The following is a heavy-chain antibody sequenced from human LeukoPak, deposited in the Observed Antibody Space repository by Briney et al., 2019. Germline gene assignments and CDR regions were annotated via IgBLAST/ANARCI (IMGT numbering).Heavy chain of an antibody. Sequence: SETLSLTCTVSGGSISSYYWSWIRQPPGKGLEWIGYIYYSGSTNYNPSLKSRVTISVDTSKNQFSLKLSSVTAADTAVYYCAANYYDSSGYYWGQGTLVTVSS. CDR3: AANYYDSSGYY. J-gene: IGHJ4*02. CDR2: IYYSGST. CDR1: GGSISSYY. V-gene: IGHV4-59*01. D-gene: IGHD3-22*01.